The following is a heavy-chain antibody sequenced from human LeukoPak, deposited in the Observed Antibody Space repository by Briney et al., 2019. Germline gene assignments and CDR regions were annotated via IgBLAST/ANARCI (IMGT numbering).Heavy chain of an antibody. CDR1: GFTFSTYT. V-gene: IGHV3-48*02. CDR2: ISSSSSTI. Sequence: GGSLRLSCAASGFTFSTYTMNWVRQAPGKGLEWVSFISSSSSTIYYADSVKGRFTISRDNAKNPLYLQMNSLRDEDTAVYYCAREAYYDSSGYDYWGQGTLVTVSS. D-gene: IGHD3-22*01. CDR3: AREAYYDSSGYDY. J-gene: IGHJ4*02.